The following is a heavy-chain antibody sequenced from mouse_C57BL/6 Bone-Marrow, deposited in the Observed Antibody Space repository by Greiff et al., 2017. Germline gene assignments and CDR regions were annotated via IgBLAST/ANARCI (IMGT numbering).Heavy chain of an antibody. CDR1: GFTFSDYG. J-gene: IGHJ3*01. Sequence: EVKLMESGGGLVKPGGSLQLSCAASGFTFSDYGMNWVRQAPEKGLAWVAYISSCSSTTYYADTVKGRFTLSRDNAKNTLFLQMTSLRSEDTAMYYCSRNYYDYDEGFAYWGQGTLVTVSA. V-gene: IGHV5-17*01. D-gene: IGHD2-4*01. CDR2: ISSCSSTT. CDR3: SRNYYDYDEGFAY.